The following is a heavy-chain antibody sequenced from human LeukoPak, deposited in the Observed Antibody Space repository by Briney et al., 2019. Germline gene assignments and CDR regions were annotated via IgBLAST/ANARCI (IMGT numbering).Heavy chain of an antibody. CDR3: SSGNYADWFDP. CDR2: IKQEGSEK. Sequence: PGGSLRLSCAASGFTFSSYWMSWVRQAPGKGLEWVANIKQEGSEKYYVDSVKGRFTISRDNAKNSLYLQMNSLRAEDTAVYYCSSGNYADWFDPWGQGTLVTVSS. D-gene: IGHD1-7*01. J-gene: IGHJ5*02. V-gene: IGHV3-7*01. CDR1: GFTFSSYW.